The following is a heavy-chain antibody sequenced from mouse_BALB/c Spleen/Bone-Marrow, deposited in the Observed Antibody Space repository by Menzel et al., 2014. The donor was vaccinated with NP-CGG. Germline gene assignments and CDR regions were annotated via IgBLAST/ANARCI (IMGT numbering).Heavy chain of an antibody. J-gene: IGHJ3*01. CDR3: ARSRTGFAY. CDR2: INPGSGGT. CDR1: GYAFTNYL. Sequence: QVQLQQSGAELVRPGTSVKVSCKASGYAFTNYLIEWVKQRPGQGLEWIGVINPGSGGTNYNEKFKGKATLTADKSSNTAYMQLSSLTSDDSAVYFCARSRTGFAYWGQGTLVTVSA. V-gene: IGHV1-54*03.